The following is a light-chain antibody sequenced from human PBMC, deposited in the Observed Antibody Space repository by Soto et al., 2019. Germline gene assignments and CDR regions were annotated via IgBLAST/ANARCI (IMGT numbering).Light chain of an antibody. CDR1: SSDVGGYNY. Sequence: SALTQPASVSGSPGQSITISCTGTSSDVGGYNYVSWYQQHPGKAPKLMIYEVSNRPSGVSNRFSGSKSGNTASLTISGLQADDEADYYCSSYTSSSTRVFGGGTKLTVL. J-gene: IGLJ3*02. CDR3: SSYTSSSTRV. V-gene: IGLV2-14*01. CDR2: EVS.